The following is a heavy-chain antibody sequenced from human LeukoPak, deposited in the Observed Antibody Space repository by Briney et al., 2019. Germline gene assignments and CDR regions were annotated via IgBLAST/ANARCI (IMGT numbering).Heavy chain of an antibody. CDR2: IYYSGST. CDR1: GGSISSGGYY. V-gene: IGHV4-31*03. CDR3: ARGSVVVPAVTPPTYYYYYYGMDV. D-gene: IGHD2-2*01. Sequence: SQTLSLTCTVSGGSISSGGYYWSWIRQHPGKGLEWIGYIYYSGSTYYNPSLKSRVTISVDTSKNQFSLKLSSVTAADTAVYYCARGSVVVPAVTPPTYYYYYYGMDVWGQGTTVTVSS. J-gene: IGHJ6*02.